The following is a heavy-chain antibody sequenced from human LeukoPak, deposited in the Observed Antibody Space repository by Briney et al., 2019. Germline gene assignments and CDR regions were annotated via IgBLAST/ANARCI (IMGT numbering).Heavy chain of an antibody. D-gene: IGHD3-10*01. CDR1: GYTFTGDY. Sequence: GASVKVSCKASGYTFTGDYMHWVRQAPGQGLEWMGWINPNSGGTNYAQKFQGRVTMTRDTSISTAYMELSRLRSDDTAVYYCARTMVRGVTGYYFDYWGQGTLVTVSS. V-gene: IGHV1-2*02. J-gene: IGHJ4*02. CDR2: INPNSGGT. CDR3: ARTMVRGVTGYYFDY.